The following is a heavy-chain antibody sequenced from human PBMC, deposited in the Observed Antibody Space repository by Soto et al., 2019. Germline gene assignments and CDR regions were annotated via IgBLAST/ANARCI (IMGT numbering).Heavy chain of an antibody. CDR1: GGTFSSYA. CDR3: AGLRGLEYSGSYYAFDI. Sequence: ASVKVSCKASGGTFSSYAISWVRQAPGQGLEWMGGIIPIFGTANYAQKFQGRVTITADESTSTAYMELSSLRSEDTAVYYCAGLRGLEYSGSYYAFDIWGQGTMVTVSS. J-gene: IGHJ3*02. V-gene: IGHV1-69*13. D-gene: IGHD1-26*01. CDR2: IIPIFGTA.